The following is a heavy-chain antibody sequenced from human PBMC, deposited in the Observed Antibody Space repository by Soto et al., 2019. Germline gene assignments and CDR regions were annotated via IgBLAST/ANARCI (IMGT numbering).Heavy chain of an antibody. CDR3: ARVSVGYSGYDWRWFDP. J-gene: IGHJ5*02. V-gene: IGHV3-64*01. Sequence: EVQLVESGGGLVQPGGSLRLSCAASGFTFSSYAMHWVRQAPGKGLEYVSAISSNGGSTYYANSVKGRFTISRDNSKNTLYLQMGSLRAEDMAVYYCARVSVGYSGYDWRWFDPWGQGTLVTVSS. D-gene: IGHD5-12*01. CDR2: ISSNGGST. CDR1: GFTFSSYA.